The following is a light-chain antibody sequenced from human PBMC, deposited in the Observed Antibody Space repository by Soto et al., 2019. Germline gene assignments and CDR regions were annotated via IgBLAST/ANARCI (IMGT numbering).Light chain of an antibody. CDR3: TSYTSISLYV. CDR2: EVS. CDR1: SSDVGGYNY. V-gene: IGLV2-14*01. J-gene: IGLJ1*01. Sequence: QSVLTQPASVSGSPGQSITISCTGISSDVGGYNYVSWYQQHPGKAPKLMIYEVSNRPSGVSNRFSGSKSGNTASLTISGLQAEDEADYYCTSYTSISLYVFGTGSKVTV.